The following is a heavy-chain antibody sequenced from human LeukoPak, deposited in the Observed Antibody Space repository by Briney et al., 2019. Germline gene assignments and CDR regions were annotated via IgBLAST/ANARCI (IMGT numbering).Heavy chain of an antibody. J-gene: IGHJ4*02. V-gene: IGHV5-51*01. CDR2: IYPGDSDT. CDR1: GYSFTSYW. D-gene: IGHD3-10*01. Sequence: GESLKISCKGSGYSFTSYWIGWVRQMPGKGLEWMGIIYPGDSDTRYSPSFQGQVTISADKSISTAYLQWSSLKASDTAMYYCARQMDYYGSGSYSDYWGQGTLVTVSS. CDR3: ARQMDYYGSGSYSDY.